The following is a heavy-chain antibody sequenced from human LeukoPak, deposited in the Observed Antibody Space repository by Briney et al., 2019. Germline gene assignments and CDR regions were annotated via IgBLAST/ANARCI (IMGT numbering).Heavy chain of an antibody. V-gene: IGHV4-34*01. CDR1: GGAFSGYY. CDR3: AYAVAGADY. D-gene: IGHD6-19*01. Sequence: SETLSLTCAVYGGAFSGYYWSWIRQPPGKGLEWIGEINHSGSTNYNPSLKSRVTISVDTSKNQFSLKLSSVTAADTAVYYCAYAVAGADYWGQGTLVTVSS. CDR2: INHSGST. J-gene: IGHJ4*02.